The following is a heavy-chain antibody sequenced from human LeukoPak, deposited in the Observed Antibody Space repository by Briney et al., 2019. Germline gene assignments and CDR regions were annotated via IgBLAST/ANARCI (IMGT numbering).Heavy chain of an antibody. CDR2: IYYSGST. CDR1: GGSISSYY. J-gene: IGHJ6*02. V-gene: IGHV4-59*12. CDR3: ARRLEDSSGYYYYYYYGMDV. D-gene: IGHD3-22*01. Sequence: PSETLSLTCTVSGGSISSYYWSWIRQPPGKGLEWIGYIYYSGSTNYNPSLKSRVTISVDTSKNQFSLKLSSVTAADTAVYYCARRLEDSSGYYYYYYYGMDVWGQGTTVTVSS.